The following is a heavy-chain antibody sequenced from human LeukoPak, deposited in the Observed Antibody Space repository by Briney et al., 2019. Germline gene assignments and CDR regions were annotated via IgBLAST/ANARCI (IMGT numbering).Heavy chain of an antibody. D-gene: IGHD6-19*01. CDR1: GGSISSSSYY. Sequence: PSETLSLTCTVSGGSISSSSYYWGWIRQPPGKGLEWIGSIYYSGSTYYNPSLKSRVTISVDTSKNQFSLKLSSVTAADTAVYYCARHPSWGGWTNYYYYYMDVWGKGTTVTISS. CDR2: IYYSGST. J-gene: IGHJ6*03. V-gene: IGHV4-39*01. CDR3: ARHPSWGGWTNYYYYYMDV.